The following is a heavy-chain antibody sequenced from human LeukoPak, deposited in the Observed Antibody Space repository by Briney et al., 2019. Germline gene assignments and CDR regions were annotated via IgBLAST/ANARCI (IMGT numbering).Heavy chain of an antibody. J-gene: IGHJ4*02. Sequence: SETLSLTCAVYGGSFSGYYWSWIRQPPGKGLEWIGEINHSGSTNYNPSLKSRVTISVDTSKNQFSLKLSSVTAADTAVYYCARAAYYGPHWAYWSQGTLVTVSS. V-gene: IGHV4-34*01. CDR1: GGSFSGYY. CDR2: INHSGST. CDR3: ARAAYYGPHWAY. D-gene: IGHD4-17*01.